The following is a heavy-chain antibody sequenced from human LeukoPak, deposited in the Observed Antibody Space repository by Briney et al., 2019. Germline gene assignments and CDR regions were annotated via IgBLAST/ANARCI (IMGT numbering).Heavy chain of an antibody. J-gene: IGHJ4*02. D-gene: IGHD3-10*01. CDR2: IKQDGSEK. CDR1: GFTFSSYW. Sequence: VGSLRLSCAASGFTFSSYWMTWVRQAPGKGLEWVANIKQDGSEKYYVDSVKGRYTISRDNAKNPLYLQMNSLRAEDTAVYFCASDREYKYGSGRFDYWGQGTLVTVSS. V-gene: IGHV3-7*04. CDR3: ASDREYKYGSGRFDY.